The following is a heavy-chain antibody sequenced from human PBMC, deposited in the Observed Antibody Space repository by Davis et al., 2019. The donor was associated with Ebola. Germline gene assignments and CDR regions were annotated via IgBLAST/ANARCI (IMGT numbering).Heavy chain of an antibody. V-gene: IGHV4-59*12. CDR3: ARERGSGYSYGYLYYYYGMDV. Sequence: MPSETLSLTCTVSGGSISSYYWNWIRQPPGKGLEWIGYISYTGSTNYNPSLRSRVTMSVDTSKNQFSLKLTSVTAADTAVYYCARERGSGYSYGYLYYYYGMDVWGQGTTVTVSS. CDR2: ISYTGST. J-gene: IGHJ6*02. D-gene: IGHD5-18*01. CDR1: GGSISSYY.